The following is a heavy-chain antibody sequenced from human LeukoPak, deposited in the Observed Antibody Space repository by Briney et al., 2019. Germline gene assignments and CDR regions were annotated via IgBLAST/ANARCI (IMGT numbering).Heavy chain of an antibody. CDR1: GYTFTSYD. J-gene: IGHJ3*02. Sequence: ASVKVSCKASGYTFTSYDINWVRQATGQGLEWMGWMNPNSGNTGYAQKFQGRVTITRNTSISTAYMELSSLRSEDTAVYYCARGGSSGPHDAFDIWGQGTMVTVSS. CDR3: ARGGSSGPHDAFDI. D-gene: IGHD3-22*01. CDR2: MNPNSGNT. V-gene: IGHV1-8*03.